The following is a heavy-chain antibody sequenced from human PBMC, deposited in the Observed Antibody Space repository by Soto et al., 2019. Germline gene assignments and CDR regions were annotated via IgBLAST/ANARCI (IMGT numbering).Heavy chain of an antibody. CDR1: GFTFSSYW. D-gene: IGHD5-18*01. CDR2: IKQDGSEN. CDR3: ASDRWAASHFDY. V-gene: IGHV3-7*01. J-gene: IGHJ4*02. Sequence: EVQLVESGGGLVQPGGSLRLSCAASGFTFSSYWMTWVRQGPGRGLEWVANIKQDGSENYFVDSVKGRLTISRDTAKNSLYLQMNSLSAEDTAVYYCASDRWAASHFDYWGQGTQVTVS.